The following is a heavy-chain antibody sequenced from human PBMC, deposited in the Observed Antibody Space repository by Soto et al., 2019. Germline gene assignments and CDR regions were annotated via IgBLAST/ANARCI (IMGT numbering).Heavy chain of an antibody. D-gene: IGHD1-7*01. CDR1: GFTFSSYA. V-gene: IGHV3-23*01. CDR2: ISGSGGST. CDR3: AKGTRLTGTTLANGFDP. J-gene: IGHJ5*02. Sequence: GGSLRLSCAASGFTFSSYAMSWVRQAPGKGLEWVSAISGSGGSTYYADSVKGRFTISRDNSTNTLYLQMNSLRAEDTAVYYCAKGTRLTGTTLANGFDPWGQGTLVTVSS.